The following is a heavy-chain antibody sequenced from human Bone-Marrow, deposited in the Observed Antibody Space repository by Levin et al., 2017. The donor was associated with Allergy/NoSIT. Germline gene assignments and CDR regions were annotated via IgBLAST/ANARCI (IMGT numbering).Heavy chain of an antibody. D-gene: IGHD6-19*01. Sequence: GGSLRLSCAASGFTFSSYWMSWVRQAPGKGLEWVANIKQDGSEKYYVDSVKGRFTISRDNAKNSLYLQMNSLRAEDTAVYYCAGGSGGRQWLMYSFDYWGQGTLVTVSS. V-gene: IGHV3-7*01. J-gene: IGHJ4*02. CDR3: AGGSGGRQWLMYSFDY. CDR2: IKQDGSEK. CDR1: GFTFSSYW.